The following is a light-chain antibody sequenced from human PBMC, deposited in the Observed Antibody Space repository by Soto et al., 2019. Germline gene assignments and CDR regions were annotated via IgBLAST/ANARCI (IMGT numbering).Light chain of an antibody. CDR1: QSVDHAY. J-gene: IGKJ1*01. CDR2: GAS. V-gene: IGKV3-20*01. Sequence: VLTQSPGTLSLSLGDRATLSCRASQSVDHAYVAWYQQRPGQAPSLLIYGASTRPSDVPERFSGSGSGTDFTLTISRLEPEDSAVYDCQQYGNSPWTFGQGTKVEIK. CDR3: QQYGNSPWT.